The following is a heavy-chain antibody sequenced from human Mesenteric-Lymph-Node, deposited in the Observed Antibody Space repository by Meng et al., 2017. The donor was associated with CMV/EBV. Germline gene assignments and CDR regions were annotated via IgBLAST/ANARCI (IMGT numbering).Heavy chain of an antibody. D-gene: IGHD3-9*01. J-gene: IGHJ4*02. CDR1: GDSISSHTW. CDR3: ARFTITPIAFDY. V-gene: IGHV4-4*02. CDR2: IHHTEIT. Sequence: CAVSGDSISSHTWWSWVRQTPEKGLEWIGEIHHTEITNYNPSLKGRVDISVDKSKNQFSLKLYFVTAADTAVYYCARFTITPIAFDYWGQGALVTVSS.